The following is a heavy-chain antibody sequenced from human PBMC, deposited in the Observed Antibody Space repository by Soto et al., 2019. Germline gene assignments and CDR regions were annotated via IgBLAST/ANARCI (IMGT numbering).Heavy chain of an antibody. CDR3: ARNMDYYYGRGSGNGHGV. J-gene: IGHJ6*02. D-gene: IGHD3-10*02. CDR2: INPKFGDT. V-gene: IGHV1-2*02. Sequence: QVRLVQSGAEVKEPGDSVRVSCEASGYTFTAYHIHWVRQAPGQGLEWMGWINPKFGDTGYAQDFQGRVSMTSDMAISTVYMELSMLTSDDTAIYYCARNMDYYYGRGSGNGHGVWGPGTTVTVFS. CDR1: GYTFTAYH.